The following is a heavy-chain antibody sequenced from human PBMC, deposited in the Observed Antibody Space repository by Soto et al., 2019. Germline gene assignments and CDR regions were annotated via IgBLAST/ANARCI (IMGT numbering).Heavy chain of an antibody. CDR2: IYHSGTT. CDR3: AGVRGTKLRGWFAP. J-gene: IGHJ5*02. Sequence: QVQLQESGPGLVKPSQTLSLTCTVSGGSISSGGYYWSWIRQHPGKGLEWIGYIYHSGTTYYNPSLKSGVTISVDTSKTQFSLKLPSVTAADTAVYYWAGVRGTKLRGWFAPWGKGTLVTVS. CDR1: GGSISSGGYY. D-gene: IGHD2-15*01. V-gene: IGHV4-31*03.